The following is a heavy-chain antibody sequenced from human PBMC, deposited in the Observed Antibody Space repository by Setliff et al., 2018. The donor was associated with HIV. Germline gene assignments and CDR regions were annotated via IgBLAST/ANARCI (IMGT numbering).Heavy chain of an antibody. CDR3: ASAGSGTRAPPRY. Sequence: SETLSLTCTAPGGSISSYYWSWIRQPPGEGLEWIGYIFYSGSTNYNPSLKSRVTISLDTSKNQFSLKLTSVTAADTAVYYCASAGSGTRAPPRYWGQGTLVTVSS. V-gene: IGHV4-59*01. D-gene: IGHD1-1*01. CDR1: GGSISSYY. CDR2: IFYSGST. J-gene: IGHJ4*02.